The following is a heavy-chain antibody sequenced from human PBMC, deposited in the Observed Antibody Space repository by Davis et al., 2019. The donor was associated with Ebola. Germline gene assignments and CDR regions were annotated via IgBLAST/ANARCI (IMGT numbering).Heavy chain of an antibody. CDR3: AKDRSSWYSPNYCDY. V-gene: IGHV3-23*01. CDR1: GFTFSSSA. D-gene: IGHD6-13*01. Sequence: GGSLRLSCAASGFTFSSSAMSWVRQAPGKGLGWVSAISGSGGSTYYADSVKGGFTISRDNSKNTLYLQMNSLRAEDTVVNYCAKDRSSWYSPNYCDYWGQGTLVTVSS. J-gene: IGHJ4*02. CDR2: ISGSGGST.